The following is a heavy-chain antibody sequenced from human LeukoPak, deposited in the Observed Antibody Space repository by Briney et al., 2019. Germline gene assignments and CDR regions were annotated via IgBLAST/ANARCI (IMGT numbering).Heavy chain of an antibody. CDR3: ARGQYSPDY. CDR2: IWYDGSNK. CDR1: EFTLSSYG. Sequence: GRSLRLSCAASEFTLSSYGMHWVRQAPGKGLEWVALIWYDGSNKYYTDSVKGRFTISRDNSKNTLYLQMNSLRAEDTAVYYCARGQYSPDYWGQGTLVTVSS. D-gene: IGHD2-15*01. V-gene: IGHV3-33*01. J-gene: IGHJ4*02.